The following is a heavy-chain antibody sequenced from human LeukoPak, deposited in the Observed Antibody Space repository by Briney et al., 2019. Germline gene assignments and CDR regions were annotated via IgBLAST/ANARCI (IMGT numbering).Heavy chain of an antibody. CDR1: GGTFSSYA. D-gene: IGHD6-19*01. CDR3: ARDSVAGFTRGGLDY. CDR2: IIPIFGTA. J-gene: IGHJ4*02. Sequence: SVKVSCKASGGTFSSYAISWVRQAPGQGLEWMGRIIPIFGTANYAQKFQGRVTVTTDESTSTAYMELSSLRSEDTAVYYCARDSVAGFTRGGLDYWGQGTLVTVSS. V-gene: IGHV1-69*05.